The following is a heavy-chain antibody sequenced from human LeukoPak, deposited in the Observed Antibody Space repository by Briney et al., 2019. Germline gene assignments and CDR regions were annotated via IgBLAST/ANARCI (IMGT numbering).Heavy chain of an antibody. CDR3: ARGYYYDSSGYRRYYGMDV. V-gene: IGHV4-30-2*01. Sequence: PSETLSLTCAVSGGSISSGGYSWSWIRQPPGKGLEWIVYIYHSGSTYYNPSLKSRVTISVDRSKNQFSLKLSSVTAADTAVHYCARGYYYDSSGYRRYYGMDVWGQGTTVTVSS. CDR2: IYHSGST. D-gene: IGHD3-22*01. CDR1: GGSISSGGYS. J-gene: IGHJ6*02.